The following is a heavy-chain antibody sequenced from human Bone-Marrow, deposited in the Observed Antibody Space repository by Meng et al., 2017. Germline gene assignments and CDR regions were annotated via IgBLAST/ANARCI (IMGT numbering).Heavy chain of an antibody. V-gene: IGHV4-31*03. CDR2: VYYSGTT. CDR3: ASTYYYDSTGPNWFGP. Sequence: QVQLQESGPRLVKPSQTLSPPCTVFGGSISRGGYYWSWIRQHPGKGLEWIGYVYYSGTTDYNPSLKSRVTISADTSKNQFSLKLSAVTAADTAVYYCASTYYYDSTGPNWFGPWGQGTLVTVSS. J-gene: IGHJ5*02. CDR1: GGSISRGGYY. D-gene: IGHD3-22*01.